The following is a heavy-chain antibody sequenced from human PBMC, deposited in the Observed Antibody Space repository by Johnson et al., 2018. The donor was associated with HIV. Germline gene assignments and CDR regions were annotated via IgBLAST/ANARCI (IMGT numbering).Heavy chain of an antibody. Sequence: VQLLESGGGLVQPGGSLRLSCAASGFTVSSYYMSWVRQAPGKGLEWVSVLFSGGSIYFADSVKGRFTISRDNSKNTLYLQMNSLRAEDTAVYYCARACRDGYSADAFDIWGQGTMVTVSS. CDR2: LFSGGSI. CDR1: GFTVSSYY. D-gene: IGHD5-24*01. CDR3: ARACRDGYSADAFDI. V-gene: IGHV3-66*01. J-gene: IGHJ3*02.